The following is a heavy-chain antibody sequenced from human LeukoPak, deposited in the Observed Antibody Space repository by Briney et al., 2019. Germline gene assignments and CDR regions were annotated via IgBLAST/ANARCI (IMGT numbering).Heavy chain of an antibody. Sequence: ASVKVSCKASGYTFTSYGISWVRQAPGQGLEWMGWISAYNGNTNHAQKLQGRVTMTTDTSTSTAYMELRSLRSDDTAVYYCARGSPIVGATTLFYYGMDVWGQGTTVTVSS. J-gene: IGHJ6*02. CDR2: ISAYNGNT. D-gene: IGHD1-26*01. CDR1: GYTFTSYG. CDR3: ARGSPIVGATTLFYYGMDV. V-gene: IGHV1-18*01.